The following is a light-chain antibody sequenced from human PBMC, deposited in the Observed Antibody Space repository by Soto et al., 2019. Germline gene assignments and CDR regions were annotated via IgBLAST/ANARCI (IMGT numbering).Light chain of an antibody. J-gene: IGLJ2*01. CDR3: SSYGASSTL. Sequence: QSALTQPASVSGSPGQSITISCTGSTSDIGGYNYVSWYQQHPGKAPKRLMYDVSYRPSGISDRFSGSKAGNTACPTISGLRPEDEADYYCSSYGASSTLFGGGTKVTVL. CDR1: TSDIGGYNY. V-gene: IGLV2-14*03. CDR2: DVS.